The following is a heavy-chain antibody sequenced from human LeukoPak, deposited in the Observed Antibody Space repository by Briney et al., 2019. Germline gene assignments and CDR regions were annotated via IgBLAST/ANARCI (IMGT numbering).Heavy chain of an antibody. D-gene: IGHD2-2*01. CDR2: ISSSSSYI. CDR3: ARDITVVPAAPYYYYYYYMDV. J-gene: IGHJ6*03. V-gene: IGHV3-21*01. CDR1: GFTFSSYN. Sequence: PGGSLRLSCAASGFTFSSYNMNWVRQAPGKGLEWVSSISSSSSYIYYADSVKGRFTISRDNAKNSLYLQMNSLRAEDTAVYYCARDITVVPAAPYYYYYYYMDVWGKGTTVTVSS.